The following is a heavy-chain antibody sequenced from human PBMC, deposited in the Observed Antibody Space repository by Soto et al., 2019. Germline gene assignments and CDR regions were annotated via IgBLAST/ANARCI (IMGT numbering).Heavy chain of an antibody. D-gene: IGHD3-10*01. CDR1: SDYINGGSYS. J-gene: IGHJ2*01. CDR3: ARDKGAQFDWYFDL. V-gene: IGHV4-31*03. Sequence: QVQLQESGPGLVQPSQTLSLTCSVSSDYINGGSYSWNWIRQFPGKGLEWIGYTSYSGTTNYHPSLNSRATISVDTSKNAFSLRLTSVTAADTAVYYCARDKGAQFDWYFDLWGRGTLVTVS. CDR2: TSYSGTT.